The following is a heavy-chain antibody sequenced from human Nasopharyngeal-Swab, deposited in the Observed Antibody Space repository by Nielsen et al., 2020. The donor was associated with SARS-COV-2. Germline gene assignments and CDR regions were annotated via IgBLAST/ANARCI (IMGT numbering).Heavy chain of an antibody. D-gene: IGHD5-18*01. CDR2: IYPGDSDT. J-gene: IGHJ4*02. CDR3: ARGVDTAMVPFDY. CDR1: GNSFTSYW. V-gene: IGHV5-51*01. Sequence: GESLKISCKGSGNSFTSYWSGWVRQMHGKGLEWMGIIYPGDSDTRYSPSFQGQVTISADKSISTAYLQWSSLKASDTAMYYCARGVDTAMVPFDYWGQGTLVTVSS.